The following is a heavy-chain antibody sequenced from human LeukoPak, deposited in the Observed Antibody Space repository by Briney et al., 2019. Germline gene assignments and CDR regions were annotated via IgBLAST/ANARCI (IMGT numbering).Heavy chain of an antibody. J-gene: IGHJ4*02. CDR2: INWNGGST. CDR3: ARDGGGDYDGGTFDY. Sequence: PGGSLRLSCAASGFTFDDYGMSWVRQAPGKGLEWVSGINWNGGSTGYADSVKGRFTISRDNAKNSLYLQMNSLRAEDTALYYWARDGGGDYDGGTFDYWGQGTLVTVSS. D-gene: IGHD4-17*01. V-gene: IGHV3-20*04. CDR1: GFTFDDYG.